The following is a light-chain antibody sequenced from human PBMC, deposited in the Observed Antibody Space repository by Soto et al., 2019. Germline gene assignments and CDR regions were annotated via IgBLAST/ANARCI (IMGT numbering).Light chain of an antibody. CDR1: QSVSSS. CDR2: RAS. Sequence: EIVLTQSPGTLSFSPGERATLSCRASQSVSSSLAWYQQKPGQAPRLLIYRASSRATGVPDRFSGSGSGTDFTLTISRLEPEDFAVYYCQQYGNSPLTFGGGTKVDNK. V-gene: IGKV3-20*01. J-gene: IGKJ4*01. CDR3: QQYGNSPLT.